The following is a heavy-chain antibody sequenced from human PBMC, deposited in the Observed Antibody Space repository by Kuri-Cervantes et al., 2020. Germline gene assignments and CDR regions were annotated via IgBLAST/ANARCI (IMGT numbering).Heavy chain of an antibody. CDR3: ARDQEVVVAATGYFDY. D-gene: IGHD2-15*01. CDR1: GFTFSSYS. Sequence: GESLKISCAASGFTFSSYSMNWVRQAPGKGLEWVSSISSSSSYIYYADSVKGRFTISRDNAENSLYLQMNSLRAEDTAVYYCARDQEVVVAATGYFDYWGQGTLVTVSS. CDR2: ISSSSSYI. V-gene: IGHV3-21*01. J-gene: IGHJ4*02.